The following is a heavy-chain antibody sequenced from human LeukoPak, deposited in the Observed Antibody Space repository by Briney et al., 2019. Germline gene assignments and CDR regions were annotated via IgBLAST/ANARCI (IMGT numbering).Heavy chain of an antibody. D-gene: IGHD6-6*01. V-gene: IGHV3-23*01. J-gene: IGHJ4*02. Sequence: GGSLRLSCAASGFTFSSYAMSWVRQAPGKGLEWVSAISGSGGSTYYADSVKGRFTISRDNSKNTLYLQVNSLRAEDTAVYYCARDNAPYTSSSSGLGLFDYWGQGTLVTVSS. CDR1: GFTFSSYA. CDR2: ISGSGGST. CDR3: ARDNAPYTSSSSGLGLFDY.